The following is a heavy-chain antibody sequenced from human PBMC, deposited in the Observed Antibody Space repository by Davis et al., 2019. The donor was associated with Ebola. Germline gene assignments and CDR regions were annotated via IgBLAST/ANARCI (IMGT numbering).Heavy chain of an antibody. CDR1: GGSISRGGSY. V-gene: IGHV4-31*03. CDR2: IYYSGST. J-gene: IGHJ6*03. D-gene: IGHD3-22*01. CDR3: ARDLRYDSSGYDYYFYMDV. Sequence: LRLSCTVSGGSISRGGSYWTWIRQHPGKGLEWIGYIYYSGSTYYKPPLKSRVTISLNTSKNQFSLNLYSVTAADTAVYYCARDLRYDSSGYDYYFYMDVWGKGTTVTVSS.